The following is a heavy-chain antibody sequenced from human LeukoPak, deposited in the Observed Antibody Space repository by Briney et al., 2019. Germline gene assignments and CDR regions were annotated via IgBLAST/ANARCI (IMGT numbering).Heavy chain of an antibody. CDR2: IYSGGST. J-gene: IGHJ4*02. Sequence: PGGSLRLSCAASGFTVSSNYMSWVRQAPGKGLEWVSVIYSGGSTYYADSVKGRFTISRDNSKNTLYLQMNSLRAEDTAVYYCARDPTYYDILTGYYLPNFDYWGQGTLVTVSS. CDR1: GFTVSSNY. V-gene: IGHV3-66*02. CDR3: ARDPTYYDILTGYYLPNFDY. D-gene: IGHD3-9*01.